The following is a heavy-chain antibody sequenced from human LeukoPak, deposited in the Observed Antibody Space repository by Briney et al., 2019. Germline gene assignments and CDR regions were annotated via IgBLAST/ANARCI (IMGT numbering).Heavy chain of an antibody. D-gene: IGHD3-10*01. CDR2: IYYSGST. CDR3: ARDDYGSGSSYAFDI. Sequence: PSQTLSLTCTVSGGSISSSSYYWGWIRQPPGKGLEWIGSIYYSGSTYYNPSLKSRVTISVDTSKNQFSLKLSSVTAADTAVYYCARDDYGSGSSYAFDIWGQGTMVTVSS. V-gene: IGHV4-39*07. J-gene: IGHJ3*02. CDR1: GGSISSSSYY.